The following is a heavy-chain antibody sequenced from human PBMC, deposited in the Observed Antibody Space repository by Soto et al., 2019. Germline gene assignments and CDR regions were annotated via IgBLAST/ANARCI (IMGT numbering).Heavy chain of an antibody. CDR3: ARFSPDLGYTYGRTYYFDS. CDR2: IIPIFGTA. D-gene: IGHD5-18*01. CDR1: GGTFSSYA. J-gene: IGHJ4*01. V-gene: IGHV1-69*13. Sequence: ASVKVSCKDSGGTFSSYAISWVQQAPGQGLEWMGGIIPIFGTADYAQKFQGRVTITADGSTSTVYMDLIRLRPEDTAMYYCARFSPDLGYTYGRTYYFDSWGQGTLVTVSS.